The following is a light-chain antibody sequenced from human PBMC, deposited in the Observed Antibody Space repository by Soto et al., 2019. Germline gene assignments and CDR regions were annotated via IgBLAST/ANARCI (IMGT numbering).Light chain of an antibody. CDR3: QQYYGIPLT. CDR2: WAS. CDR1: RSLLHNSNDKNY. Sequence: DIVMTQSPDSLAVSLGERATINCKSSRSLLHNSNDKNYLAWYQQKPGQPPKLLFYWASTRQSGVPERFSGSGSERDLTLAVTSLRAEEVAVYYCQQYYGIPLTFGGGTQVEIK. V-gene: IGKV4-1*01. J-gene: IGKJ4*01.